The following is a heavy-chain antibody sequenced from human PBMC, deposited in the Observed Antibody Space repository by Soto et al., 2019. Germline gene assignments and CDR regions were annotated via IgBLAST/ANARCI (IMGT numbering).Heavy chain of an antibody. CDR1: GGTFSNFG. V-gene: IGHV1-69*01. J-gene: IGHJ5*02. CDR2: IIPIFASS. CDR3: AKDVGFQQLLFVFET. Sequence: QVQLVQSGAEVKKPGSSVRVSCKASGGTFSNFGFSWVRQAPGQGLEWMGGIIPIFASSNYAQKLQGRLTITADESTSTAYIDLSSLRSEDTAVYFCAKDVGFQQLLFVFETWGQGTLVTVSS. D-gene: IGHD6-13*01.